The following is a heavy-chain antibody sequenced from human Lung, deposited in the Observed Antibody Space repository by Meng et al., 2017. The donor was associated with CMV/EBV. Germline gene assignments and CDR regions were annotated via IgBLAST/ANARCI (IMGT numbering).Heavy chain of an antibody. CDR2: IRMDESDK. J-gene: IGHJ4*02. V-gene: IGHV3-30*02. Sequence: GESLKISCAASGFSFTEYGMHWVRQTPDKGLEWVAFIRMDESDKFYGDSVKGRFTISRDRSRKSLYVQMNSLRTGDTAVYYCAKDDLGVAKWGQGTLVTVSS. CDR3: AKDDLGVAK. D-gene: IGHD3-16*01. CDR1: GFSFTEYG.